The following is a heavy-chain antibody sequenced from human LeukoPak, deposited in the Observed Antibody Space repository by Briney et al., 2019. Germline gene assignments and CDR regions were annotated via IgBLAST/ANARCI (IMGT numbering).Heavy chain of an antibody. CDR3: ARHVYSSGLPFDP. V-gene: IGHV4-4*09. Sequence: PSETLSLTCTVSGGSISSYYWSWIRQPPGKGLEWIGYIYTSGSTNYNPSLKSRVTISVDTSKNQFSLKLSSVTAADTAVYYCARHVYSSGLPFDPWGQGTLVTVSS. J-gene: IGHJ5*02. CDR1: GGSISSYY. CDR2: IYTSGST. D-gene: IGHD6-19*01.